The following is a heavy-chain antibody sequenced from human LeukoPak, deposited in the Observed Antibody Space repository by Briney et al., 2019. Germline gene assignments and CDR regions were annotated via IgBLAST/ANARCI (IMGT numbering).Heavy chain of an antibody. J-gene: IGHJ4*02. CDR2: IYESGST. CDR3: ARGGADYGHGKRESQDS. V-gene: IGHV4-4*02. D-gene: IGHD4-17*01. Sequence: SGTLSLTCAVSGGSISSSNWGGWVRQPPGKGLEWSGEIYESGSTNYNPSLKSRVTISVDTCTTQFSLKLRSVTAADTAVYYCARGGADYGHGKRESQDSWGQGTLVTVSS. CDR1: GGSISSSNW.